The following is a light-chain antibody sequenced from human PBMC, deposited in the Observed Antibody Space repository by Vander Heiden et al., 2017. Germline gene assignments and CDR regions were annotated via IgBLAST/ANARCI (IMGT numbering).Light chain of an antibody. Sequence: QSALPQPASVSGSPGQSITISCTGTSSDVGGYNYVSWYQQHPGKAPKLMIYEVSNRPSGVSNRFSGSKSGNTASLTISGLQAEDEADYYCSSYTSSSVVCGGGTKLTVL. V-gene: IGLV2-14*01. CDR1: SSDVGGYNY. CDR3: SSYTSSSVV. J-gene: IGLJ2*01. CDR2: EVS.